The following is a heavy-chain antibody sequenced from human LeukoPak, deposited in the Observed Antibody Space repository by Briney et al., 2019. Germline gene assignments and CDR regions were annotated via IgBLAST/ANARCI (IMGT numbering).Heavy chain of an antibody. CDR2: INPNSGGT. D-gene: IGHD3-10*01. CDR1: GYTFTGYY. V-gene: IGHV1-2*02. J-gene: IGHJ4*02. Sequence: GASVKVSCKASGYTFTGYYMHWVRQAHGQVIEWMGSINPNSGGTNYAQKFQGRVTMTRDTSISTAYMELSRLRSDDTAVYYCASELGLDYYGSGSYYPHWGQGTLVTVSS. CDR3: ASELGLDYYGSGSYYPH.